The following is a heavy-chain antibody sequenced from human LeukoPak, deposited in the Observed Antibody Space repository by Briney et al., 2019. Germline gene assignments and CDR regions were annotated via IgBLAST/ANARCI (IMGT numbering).Heavy chain of an antibody. D-gene: IGHD6-13*01. V-gene: IGHV3-30-3*01. Sequence: PGGSLRLSCAASGFTFSSYAMHWVRQAPGKGLEWVAVISYDGSNKYYADSVKGRFTISRDNSKNTLYLQMNSLRAEDTAVYYCAKDVGPDSSSWYSGAFDIWGQGTMVTVSS. CDR3: AKDVGPDSSSWYSGAFDI. CDR2: ISYDGSNK. CDR1: GFTFSSYA. J-gene: IGHJ3*02.